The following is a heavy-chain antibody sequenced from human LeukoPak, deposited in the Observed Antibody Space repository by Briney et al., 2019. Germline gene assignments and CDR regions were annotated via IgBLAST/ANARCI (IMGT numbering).Heavy chain of an antibody. V-gene: IGHV4-34*01. CDR1: GGSFSGYY. CDR3: ARHRGILTGYYPVEAFDI. D-gene: IGHD3-9*01. Sequence: SETLSLTCAVYGGSFSGYYWSWIRQPPGKGLEWIGEINHSGSTNYNPSLKSRVTISVDTSKNQFSLKLSSVTAADTAVYYCARHRGILTGYYPVEAFDIWGQGTMVTVSS. J-gene: IGHJ3*02. CDR2: INHSGST.